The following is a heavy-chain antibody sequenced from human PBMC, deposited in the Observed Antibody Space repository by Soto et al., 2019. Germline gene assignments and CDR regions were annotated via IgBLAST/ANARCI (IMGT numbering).Heavy chain of an antibody. CDR3: ARSDGRY. Sequence: PSETLSLTCAVSVGSISSGGYSWSWIRQPPGKGLEWIGYIYHSGSTYYNPSLKSRVTISVDTSKNQFSLKLSSVTAADTAVYYCARSDGRYWGQGTLVTVSS. V-gene: IGHV4-30-2*02. CDR1: VGSISSGGYS. J-gene: IGHJ4*02. CDR2: IYHSGST.